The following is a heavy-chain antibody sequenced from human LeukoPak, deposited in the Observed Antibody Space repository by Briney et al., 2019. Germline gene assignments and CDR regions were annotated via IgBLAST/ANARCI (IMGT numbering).Heavy chain of an antibody. V-gene: IGHV4-34*01. D-gene: IGHD3-22*01. CDR3: ARGRDYYESSGSEARGYFDY. Sequence: SETLSLTCAVYGDSFRGFYWSCMRQPPGKGLEWIREINRSGSTNYNPSLTSRVTISVDTTKNQFSLKLSSVTAADTAVYYCARGRDYYESSGSEARGYFDYWGQGTLVTVSS. CDR2: INRSGST. J-gene: IGHJ4*02. CDR1: GDSFRGFY.